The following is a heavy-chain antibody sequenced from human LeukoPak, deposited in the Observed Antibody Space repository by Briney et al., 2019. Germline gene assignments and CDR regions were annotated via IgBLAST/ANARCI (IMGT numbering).Heavy chain of an antibody. CDR1: GFTFSSYS. CDR2: ISSSSSYI. D-gene: IGHD4-17*01. J-gene: IGHJ5*02. CDR3: ARGGYYGDYGSNWFDP. Sequence: GGSLRLSCAASGFTFSSYSMNWVRQAPGKGLEWVSSISSSSSYIYYADSVKGRFTISRDNAKNSLYLQMSSLGAEDTAVYYCARGGYYGDYGSNWFDPWGQGTLVTVSS. V-gene: IGHV3-21*01.